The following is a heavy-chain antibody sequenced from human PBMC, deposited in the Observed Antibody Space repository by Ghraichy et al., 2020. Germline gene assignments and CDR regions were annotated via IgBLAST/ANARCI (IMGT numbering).Heavy chain of an antibody. D-gene: IGHD3-3*01. CDR1: GGSFSGYY. Sequence: LETLSLTCAVYGGSFSGYYWSWIRQPPGKGLEWIGEINHSGSTNYNPSLKSRVTISVDTSKNQFSLKLSSVTAADTAVYYCASDLRVFWSGHSAATMGDYWGQGTLVTVSS. CDR3: ASDLRVFWSGHSAATMGDY. J-gene: IGHJ4*02. CDR2: INHSGST. V-gene: IGHV4-34*01.